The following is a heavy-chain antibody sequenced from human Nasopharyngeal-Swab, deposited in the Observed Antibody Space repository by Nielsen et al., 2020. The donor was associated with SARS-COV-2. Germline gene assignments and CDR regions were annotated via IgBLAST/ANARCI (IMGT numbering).Heavy chain of an antibody. CDR3: AREVVGGLVDS. J-gene: IGHJ4*02. D-gene: IGHD1-26*01. CDR1: GGSISSGSIRSDY. Sequence: SETLSLTCTVSGGSISSGSIRSDYWSWIRQPPGKGLEWIGYFSYTGITNYNPSLKSRVTISVDMSKNQFSLKLSSVAAADTAVYYCAREVVGGLVDSWGQGTLVTVSS. V-gene: IGHV4-61*01. CDR2: FSYTGIT.